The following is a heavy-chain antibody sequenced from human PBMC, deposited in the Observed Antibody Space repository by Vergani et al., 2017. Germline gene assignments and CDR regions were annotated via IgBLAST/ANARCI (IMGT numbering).Heavy chain of an antibody. D-gene: IGHD2-15*01. CDR2: IYYSGST. CDR3: ARGNEVVVAATFDY. Sequence: QVQLQESGPGLVKPSATLSLTCTVSGGSISSYYWSWIRQPPGKGLEWIGYIYYSGSTNYNPSLKSRVTISVDTSKNQFSLKLSSVTAADTAVYYCARGNEVVVAATFDYWGQGTLVTVSS. J-gene: IGHJ4*02. V-gene: IGHV4-59*01. CDR1: GGSISSYY.